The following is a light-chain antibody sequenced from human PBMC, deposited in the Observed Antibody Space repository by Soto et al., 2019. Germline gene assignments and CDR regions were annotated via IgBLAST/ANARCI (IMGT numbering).Light chain of an antibody. CDR1: EYIGTW. Sequence: DIQMTQSPSSVSASVGDTVTITCRASEYIGTWLAWYQQKPGKAPNLLISAASSLQSGVPTRFSDSGSGTDFTLTISSLQPEDFATYFCQQGASFPLAFGGGTKVEIK. J-gene: IGKJ4*01. V-gene: IGKV1-12*01. CDR2: AAS. CDR3: QQGASFPLA.